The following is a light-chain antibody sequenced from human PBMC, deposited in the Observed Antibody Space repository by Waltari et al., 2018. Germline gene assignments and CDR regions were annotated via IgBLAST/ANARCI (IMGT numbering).Light chain of an antibody. CDR3: QQYNSYPLT. Sequence: DIHMTQSPSSLSASVGDRVTITCRASQDISNYLDWFQQKQGKAPKSLIYSASCLQDGVPSRFRGRGSGTDFSLTISSLPPEDFATYYCQQYNSYPLTFGGGTKVEI. J-gene: IGKJ4*01. CDR2: SAS. V-gene: IGKV1-16*01. CDR1: QDISNY.